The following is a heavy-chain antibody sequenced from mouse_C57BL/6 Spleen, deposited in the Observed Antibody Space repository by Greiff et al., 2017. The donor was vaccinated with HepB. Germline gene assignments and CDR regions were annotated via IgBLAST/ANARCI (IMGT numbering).Heavy chain of an antibody. Sequence: DVKLQESGPGLVKPSQSLSLTCSVTGYSITSGYYWNWIRQSPGNKLEWMGYISYDGSNNYNPSLKNRSSITRDTSKNQFFLKLNSVTTEDTATYYCARMNDGYFFDYWGQGTTLTVSS. D-gene: IGHD2-3*01. V-gene: IGHV3-6*01. CDR1: GYSITSGYY. CDR3: ARMNDGYFFDY. CDR2: ISYDGSN. J-gene: IGHJ2*01.